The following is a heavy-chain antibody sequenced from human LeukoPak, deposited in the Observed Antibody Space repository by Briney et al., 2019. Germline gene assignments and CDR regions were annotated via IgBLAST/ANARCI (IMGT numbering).Heavy chain of an antibody. CDR2: IYPGDSDT. CDR1: GYSFTSFW. J-gene: IGHJ4*02. V-gene: IGHV5-51*01. D-gene: IGHD6-19*01. Sequence: GESLKISCKGSGYSFTSFWIGWVRQMPGKGLGWMGIIYPGDSDTRYSPSFQGQVTFSADKSINTAYLQWSSLKASDTAMYYCARQPGYSSGWYRDFWGQGTLVTVSS. CDR3: ARQPGYSSGWYRDF.